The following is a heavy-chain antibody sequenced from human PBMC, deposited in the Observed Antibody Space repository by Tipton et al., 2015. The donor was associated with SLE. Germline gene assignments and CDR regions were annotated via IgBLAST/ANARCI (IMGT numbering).Heavy chain of an antibody. Sequence: SLRLSCAASGFTFSSYALSWVRQAPGKGLEGVSDISGSGGSTYYADSVKGRFTISRDNSKNTLYLQMNSLRAEDTAVYYCAKPVGYSGYDSWDYWGQGTLVTVSS. J-gene: IGHJ4*02. CDR2: ISGSGGST. CDR3: AKPVGYSGYDSWDY. D-gene: IGHD5-12*01. CDR1: GFTFSSYA. V-gene: IGHV3-23*01.